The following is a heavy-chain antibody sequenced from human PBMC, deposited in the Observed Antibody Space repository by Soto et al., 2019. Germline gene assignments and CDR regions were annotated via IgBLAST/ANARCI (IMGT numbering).Heavy chain of an antibody. Sequence: SETLSLTCSVSGADINTYSWTWIRQPAGKGLEWIGRIYTSASINYNPSLKGRVTLSVDTSTNQVSLRLASVTAADTAIYYCARDREAGYNFYYXMDVWGQGTTVT. CDR2: IYTSASI. J-gene: IGHJ6*02. CDR1: GADINTYS. D-gene: IGHD6-19*01. V-gene: IGHV4-4*07. CDR3: ARDREAGYNFYYXMDV.